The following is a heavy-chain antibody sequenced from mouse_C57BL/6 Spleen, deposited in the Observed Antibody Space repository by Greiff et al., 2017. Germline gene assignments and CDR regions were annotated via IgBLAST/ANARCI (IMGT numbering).Heavy chain of an antibody. Sequence: LVESGAELVKPGASVKMSCKASGYTFTSYWITWVKQRPGQGLEWIGDIYPGSGSTNYNEKFKSKATLTVDTSSSTAYMQLSSLTSEDSAVYYCASYDGYYGYFDYWGQGTTLTVSS. CDR2: IYPGSGST. D-gene: IGHD2-3*01. CDR1: GYTFTSYW. J-gene: IGHJ2*01. CDR3: ASYDGYYGYFDY. V-gene: IGHV1-55*01.